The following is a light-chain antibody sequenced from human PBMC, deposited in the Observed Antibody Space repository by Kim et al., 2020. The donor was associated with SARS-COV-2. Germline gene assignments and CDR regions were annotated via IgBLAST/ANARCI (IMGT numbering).Light chain of an antibody. CDR3: SAWDSSLSAQV. J-gene: IGLJ3*02. Sequence: QTATLTCTGNGNNIGHRGAVWLQQHQGHPPKLLSYRNDNRPSGISERFSASRSGITASLTITGLQPEDEADYYCSAWDSSLSAQVFGGGAQLTVL. CDR2: RND. CDR1: GNNIGHRG. V-gene: IGLV10-54*01.